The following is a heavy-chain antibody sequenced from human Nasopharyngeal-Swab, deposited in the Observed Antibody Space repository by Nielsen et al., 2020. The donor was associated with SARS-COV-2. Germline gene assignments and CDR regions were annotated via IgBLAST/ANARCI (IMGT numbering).Heavy chain of an antibody. D-gene: IGHD2-15*01. CDR1: GFTFSSYG. J-gene: IGHJ4*02. CDR3: AKDRYCSGGACYFNGFDS. V-gene: IGHV3-30*02. CDR2: IRYDGFNQ. Sequence: GESLKISCAASGFTFSSYGMHWVRQAPGKGLEWVAFIRYDGFNQHYADSVKGRFTISRDNSEKKGYLEMHSLRAEDTAVYYCAKDRYCSGGACYFNGFDSWGQGTLVTVSS.